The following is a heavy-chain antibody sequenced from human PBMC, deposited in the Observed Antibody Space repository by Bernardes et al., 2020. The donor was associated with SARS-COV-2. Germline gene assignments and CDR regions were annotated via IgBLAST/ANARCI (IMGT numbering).Heavy chain of an antibody. CDR3: ANAPDSGYDYGYFDY. D-gene: IGHD5-12*01. V-gene: IGHV3-30*18. CDR1: GFTFSTYG. Sequence: VGSLSLSCAASGFTFSTYGMHWVRQAPGKGLEWVAIISYDGSNKYYADSVKGRFTISRDNSKNTLYLQMSSLRAEDTAVYFCANAPDSGYDYGYFDYWGQGTLVTVSS. J-gene: IGHJ4*02. CDR2: ISYDGSNK.